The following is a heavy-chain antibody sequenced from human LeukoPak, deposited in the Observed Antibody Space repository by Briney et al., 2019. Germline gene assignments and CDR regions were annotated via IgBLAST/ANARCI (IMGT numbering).Heavy chain of an antibody. CDR3: ARGPSKVLRYFDWSSDYFDY. V-gene: IGHV4-38-2*01. J-gene: IGHJ4*02. CDR1: GYSISSGYH. CDR2: IYHSGST. Sequence: SETLSLTCAVSGYSISSGYHWGWIRQPPGKGLEWIGSIYHSGSTYYNPSLKSRVTISVDTSKNQFSLKLSSVTAADTAVYYCARGPSKVLRYFDWSSDYFDYWGQGTLVTVSS. D-gene: IGHD3-9*01.